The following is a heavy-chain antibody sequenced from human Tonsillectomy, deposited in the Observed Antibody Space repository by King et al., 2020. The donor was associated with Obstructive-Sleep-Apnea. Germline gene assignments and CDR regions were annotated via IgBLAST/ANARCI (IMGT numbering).Heavy chain of an antibody. CDR1: GFSLSNARMG. V-gene: IGHV2-26*01. CDR3: ARDLAAAGPDDINWFDP. CDR2: IFSNDEK. Sequence: TLKESGPVLVKPTETLTLTCTVSGFSLSNARMGVSWIRHPPGKALEWLAHIFSNDEKSYSTSLKSRLTISKDTSKSQVVLTMTNMDPVDTATYYCARDLAAAGPDDINWFDPWGQGTLVTVSS. D-gene: IGHD6-13*01. J-gene: IGHJ5*02.